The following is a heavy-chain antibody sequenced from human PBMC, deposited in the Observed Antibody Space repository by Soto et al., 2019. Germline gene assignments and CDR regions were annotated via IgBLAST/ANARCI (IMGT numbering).Heavy chain of an antibody. D-gene: IGHD3-10*01. J-gene: IGHJ4*02. V-gene: IGHV3-30*18. CDR3: AKDQETYYYGSGSLDY. Sequence: QVQLVESGGGVVQPGRSLRLSCAASGFTFSSYGMHWVRQAPGKGLEWVAVISYDGSNKYYADSVKGRFTISRDNSKNTLPLQMNSLRAEDTAVYYCAKDQETYYYGSGSLDYWGQGTLVTVSA. CDR1: GFTFSSYG. CDR2: ISYDGSNK.